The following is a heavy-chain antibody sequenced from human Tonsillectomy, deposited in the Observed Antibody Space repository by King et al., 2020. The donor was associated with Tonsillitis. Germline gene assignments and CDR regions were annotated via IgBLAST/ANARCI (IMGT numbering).Heavy chain of an antibody. V-gene: IGHV4-61*02. CDR2: IYTSGST. CDR3: ASQAHSSRWGFEY. D-gene: IGHD6-13*01. J-gene: IGHJ4*02. Sequence: QLQESGPGLVKPSQTLSLTCTISGDSISSGGHYWSWIRQSAGKGLEWIGRIYTSGSTNYNPALQNRVTISVDTSKNQFSLQLNSVTAADTAVYYCASQAHSSRWGFEYWGQGTLVTVSS. CDR1: GDSISSGGHY.